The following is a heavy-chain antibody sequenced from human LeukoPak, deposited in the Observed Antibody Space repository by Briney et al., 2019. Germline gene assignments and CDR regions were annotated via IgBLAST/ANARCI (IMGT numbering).Heavy chain of an antibody. J-gene: IGHJ6*03. Sequence: PGGSLRLSCAASGFTFSSYGMHWVRQAPGKGLEWVAFIRYDGSNKYYADSVKGRFTISRDNSKNTLYLRMNSLRAEDTAVYYCAKSAADIVVVVAATARADYMDVWGKGTTVTVSS. D-gene: IGHD2-15*01. CDR3: AKSAADIVVVVAATARADYMDV. CDR1: GFTFSSYG. V-gene: IGHV3-30*02. CDR2: IRYDGSNK.